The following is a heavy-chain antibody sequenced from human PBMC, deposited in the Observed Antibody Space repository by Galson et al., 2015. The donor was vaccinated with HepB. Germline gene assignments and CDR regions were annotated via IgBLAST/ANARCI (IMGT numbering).Heavy chain of an antibody. V-gene: IGHV1-69*13. CDR2: IIPIFGTA. CDR1: GGTFSSYA. CDR3: ASEYCSGGSCYLYYYYYYGMDV. J-gene: IGHJ6*02. D-gene: IGHD2-15*01. Sequence: SVKVSCKASGGTFSSYAISWVRQAPGQGLEWMGGIIPIFGTANYAQKFQGRVTITADESTSTAYMELSSLRSEDTAVYYCASEYCSGGSCYLYYYYYYGMDVWGQGTTVTVSS.